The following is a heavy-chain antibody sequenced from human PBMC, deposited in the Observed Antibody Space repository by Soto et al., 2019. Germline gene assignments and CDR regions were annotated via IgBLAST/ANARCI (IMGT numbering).Heavy chain of an antibody. D-gene: IGHD7-27*01. CDR3: ARGRYCLTGRCFPNWFDS. Sequence: PSETLSVPCSFSVDSISNLDYFWAWIRQPPGQALEYIGYIYKSATTYYNPSFESRVAISVDTSKSQFSLNVTSVTAADTAVYFCARGRYCLTGRCFPNWFDSWGQGALVTVSS. CDR2: IYKSATT. CDR1: VDSISNLDYF. J-gene: IGHJ5*01. V-gene: IGHV4-30-4*01.